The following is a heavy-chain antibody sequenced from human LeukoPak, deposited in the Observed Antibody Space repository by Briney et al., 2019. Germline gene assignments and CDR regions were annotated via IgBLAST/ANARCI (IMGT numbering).Heavy chain of an antibody. V-gene: IGHV1-18*01. Sequence: ASVKVSCKASGYTFTSYGISWVRQAPGQGLEWMGWISAYNCNTNYAQKLQGRVTMTTDTSTSTAYMELRSLRSDDTAVYYCARGYSSSSRVGWFDPWGQGTLVTVSS. J-gene: IGHJ5*02. CDR1: GYTFTSYG. CDR2: ISAYNCNT. CDR3: ARGYSSSSRVGWFDP. D-gene: IGHD6-6*01.